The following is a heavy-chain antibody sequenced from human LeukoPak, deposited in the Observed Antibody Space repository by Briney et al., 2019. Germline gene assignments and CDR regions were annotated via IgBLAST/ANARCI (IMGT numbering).Heavy chain of an antibody. J-gene: IGHJ6*02. CDR1: GFTFSSHL. CDR3: ARAYYDFWSGYYKGYYGMDV. V-gene: IGHV3-33*08. D-gene: IGHD3-3*01. CDR2: IWYDGSNK. Sequence: GGSLRLSCAASGFTFSSHLMHWVRQAPGKGLEWVAVIWYDGSNKYYADSVKGRFTISRDNSKNTLYLQMNSLRAEDTAVYYCARAYYDFWSGYYKGYYGMDVWGQGTTVTVSS.